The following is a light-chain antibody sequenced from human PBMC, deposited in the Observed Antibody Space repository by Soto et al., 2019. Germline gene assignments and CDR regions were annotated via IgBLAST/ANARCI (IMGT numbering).Light chain of an antibody. J-gene: IGLJ2*01. CDR3: AAWDDSLGGLV. CDR1: SSNVGINA. CDR2: TDY. Sequence: QSVLTQPPSTSGTPGQRVTISCSGSSSNVGINAVHWYQQFPGTAPRLLIYTDYQRPSGVPGRFSGSKSGTSASLAISGLQSEDEADYYCAAWDDSLGGLVFGGVTKLTVL. V-gene: IGLV1-44*01.